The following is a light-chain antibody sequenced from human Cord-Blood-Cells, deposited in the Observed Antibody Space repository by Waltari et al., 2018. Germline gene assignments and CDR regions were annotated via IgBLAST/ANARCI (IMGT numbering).Light chain of an antibody. CDR3: CSYAGIYV. J-gene: IGLJ1*01. CDR2: DVS. V-gene: IGLV2-11*01. CDR1: SSDVGGYNY. Sequence: QSALTQPRSVSGSPGQSVTISCTGTSSDVGGYNYVSWYQQHPGKAPKLMIYDVSKRPAGVPDLFSGSKSGNTASLTISGRQAEDESDYYCCSYAGIYVFGSGTKVTVL.